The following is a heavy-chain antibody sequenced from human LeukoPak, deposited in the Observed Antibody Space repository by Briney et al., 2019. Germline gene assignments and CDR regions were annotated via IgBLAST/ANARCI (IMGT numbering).Heavy chain of an antibody. Sequence: SETLSLTCTASGGSISTYYWSWIRQPPGKGLECIGFISDSGSTDYNPSLTSRVTISVDTSKNQFSLRLSSVTAADTAVYYCARHLKKDGYNYYFDYWGQGTLVTVSS. D-gene: IGHD5-24*01. J-gene: IGHJ4*02. CDR3: ARHLKKDGYNYYFDY. V-gene: IGHV4-59*08. CDR1: GGSISTYY. CDR2: ISDSGST.